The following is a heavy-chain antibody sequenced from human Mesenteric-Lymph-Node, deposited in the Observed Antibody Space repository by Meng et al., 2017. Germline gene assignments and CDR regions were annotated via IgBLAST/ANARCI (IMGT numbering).Heavy chain of an antibody. CDR1: GFSFTEHW. CDR3: TNDRLSH. V-gene: IGHV3-74*03. Sequence: EVQLGESGGALVPPGGSLRLSCTGSGFSFTEHWMHWVRQGPGKGPVWVSRIDPDGSDPTYADSVKGRFTISRDNAKNTVYLQMNSLRVEDSALYYCTNDRLSHWGQGALVTVSS. J-gene: IGHJ1*01. D-gene: IGHD3-16*01. CDR2: IDPDGSDP.